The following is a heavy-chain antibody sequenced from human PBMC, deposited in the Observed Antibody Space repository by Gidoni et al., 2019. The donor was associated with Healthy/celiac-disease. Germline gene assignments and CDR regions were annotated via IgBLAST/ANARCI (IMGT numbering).Heavy chain of an antibody. CDR3: ARDRGVYSGYDSAPDY. CDR2: IWYDGSNK. CDR1: GFTFSSYG. V-gene: IGHV3-33*01. D-gene: IGHD5-12*01. Sequence: QVQLVESGGGVVQPGRSLRPSCAASGFTFSSYGMHWVRQAPGKGLEWVAVIWYDGSNKYYADSVKGRFTISRDNSKNTLYLQMNSLRAEDTAVYYCARDRGVYSGYDSAPDYWGQGTLVTVSS. J-gene: IGHJ4*02.